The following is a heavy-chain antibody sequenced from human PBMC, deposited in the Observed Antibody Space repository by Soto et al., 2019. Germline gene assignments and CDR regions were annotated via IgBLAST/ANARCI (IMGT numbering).Heavy chain of an antibody. J-gene: IGHJ4*02. D-gene: IGHD3-22*01. V-gene: IGHV4-4*02. CDR2: IYHSGST. CDR3: ARDVGYHYDGSPSGQFDF. Sequence: SETLSLTCVVSGNSIITTNCLILFRHSPGKVLEWIGEIYHSGSTNYNPSLKSRVTISVDKSKNQFSLKLSSVTAADTAVYYCARDVGYHYDGSPSGQFDFWGQGTLVTVSS. CDR1: GNSIITTNC.